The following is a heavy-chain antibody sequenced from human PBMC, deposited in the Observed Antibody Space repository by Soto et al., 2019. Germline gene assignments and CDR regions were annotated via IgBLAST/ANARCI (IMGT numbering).Heavy chain of an antibody. D-gene: IGHD2-2*03. CDR3: ARIIGYCRNNDCSWTFDI. CDR1: GYSIISYW. CDR2: FYPGDSTS. V-gene: IGHV5-51*01. J-gene: IGHJ3*02. Sequence: HGESLKISCKTSGYSIISYWVAWVRQKPGKGLEWMGTFYPGDSTSTYSPSFQGQVTISVDKSISTAYLHLSSLKASDTAMYYCARIIGYCRNNDCSWTFDIWGQGTTVTVSS.